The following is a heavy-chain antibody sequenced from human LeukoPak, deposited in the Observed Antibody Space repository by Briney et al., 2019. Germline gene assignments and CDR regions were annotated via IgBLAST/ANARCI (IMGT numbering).Heavy chain of an antibody. Sequence: GGSLRLPCAASGFTFSSYAMSWVRQAPGKGLEWVSAISGSGGSTYYADSVKGRFTISRDNSKNTLYLQMNSLRAEDTAVYYCAKASRVPHIVVVPAAIGYWGQGTLVTVSS. D-gene: IGHD2-2*01. CDR2: ISGSGGST. CDR1: GFTFSSYA. J-gene: IGHJ4*02. V-gene: IGHV3-23*01. CDR3: AKASRVPHIVVVPAAIGY.